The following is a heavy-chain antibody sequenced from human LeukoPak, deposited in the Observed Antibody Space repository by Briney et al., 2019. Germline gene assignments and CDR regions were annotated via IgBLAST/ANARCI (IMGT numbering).Heavy chain of an antibody. J-gene: IGHJ4*02. CDR3: AKHYGSGTYYNYFTY. D-gene: IGHD3-10*01. V-gene: IGHV3-23*01. Sequence: GGSLRLPCAASGFSFSSYALSWVRQAPGRGLEWVSAISDSGGRTYYADFVKGRFTISRDNSENTLFLQMGSLRAEDTATYYCAKHYGSGTYYNYFTYCGQGTLVSVSS. CDR1: GFSFSSYA. CDR2: ISDSGGRT.